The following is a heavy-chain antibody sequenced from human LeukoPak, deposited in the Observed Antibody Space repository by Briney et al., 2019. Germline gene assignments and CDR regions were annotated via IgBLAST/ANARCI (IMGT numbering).Heavy chain of an antibody. D-gene: IGHD3-10*01. V-gene: IGHV3-23*01. CDR2: ISGSADNT. CDR1: GFTFRNYA. CDR3: AKDQGYYYGSGSDYFGC. J-gene: IGHJ4*02. Sequence: GGSLRLSCAAAGFTFRNYAMSWVRQAPGKGLEWVSVISGSADNTHYADSVKGRYTISRDNSKNTLYLQMNSLRAEDAAVYYCAKDQGYYYGSGSDYFGCWGQGTLVTVSS.